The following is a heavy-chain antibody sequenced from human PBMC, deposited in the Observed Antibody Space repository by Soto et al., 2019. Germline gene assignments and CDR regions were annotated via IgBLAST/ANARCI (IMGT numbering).Heavy chain of an antibody. D-gene: IGHD2-2*01. CDR1: GFTFSSYA. V-gene: IGHV3-30-3*01. Sequence: QVQLVESGGGVVQPGRSLRLSCAASGFTFSSYAMHWVRQAPGKGLEWVAVISYDGSNKYYADSVKGRFTISRDNSKNTLYLQMNSLRAEDTAVYYCARGGYCISTSCYASDYYGMDVW. CDR3: ARGGYCISTSCYASDYYGMDV. CDR2: ISYDGSNK. J-gene: IGHJ6*01.